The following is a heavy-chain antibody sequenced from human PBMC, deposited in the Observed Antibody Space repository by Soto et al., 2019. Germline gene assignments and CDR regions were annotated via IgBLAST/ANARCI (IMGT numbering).Heavy chain of an antibody. CDR2: IYYSGST. V-gene: IGHV4-59*02. Sequence: LSLTCTVSGGSVSSYYWSWIRQPPGKGLEWIGYIYYSGSTNYNPSLKSRVTISVDTSKNQFSLKLSSVTAADTAVYYCARGDSSEGDPNWFDPWGQGTLVTVSS. D-gene: IGHD3-22*01. CDR3: ARGDSSEGDPNWFDP. J-gene: IGHJ5*02. CDR1: GGSVSSYY.